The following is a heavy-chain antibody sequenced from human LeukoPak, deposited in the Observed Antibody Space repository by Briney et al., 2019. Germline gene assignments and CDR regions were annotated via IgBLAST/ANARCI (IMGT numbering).Heavy chain of an antibody. D-gene: IGHD2-2*01. J-gene: IGHJ4*02. CDR3: AREEEEYCSSTSCYPVGRFDY. V-gene: IGHV3-74*01. CDR1: GFTFSSYW. Sequence: GGSLRLSCAASGFTFSSYWMHWVRQAPGKGLVWVSRINSDGSSTSYADSVKGRFTISRDNAKNTLYLQMNSLRAEDTAVYYCAREEEEYCSSTSCYPVGRFDYWGQGTLVTVPS. CDR2: INSDGSST.